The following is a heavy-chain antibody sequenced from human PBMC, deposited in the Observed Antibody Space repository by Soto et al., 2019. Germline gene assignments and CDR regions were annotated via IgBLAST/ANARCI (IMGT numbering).Heavy chain of an antibody. J-gene: IGHJ6*03. D-gene: IGHD2-2*01. Sequence: EVQVLESGGGSVQPGGSLRLSCAASGFTFSNFAMSWVRHAPGKGLEWVSEISGSTGSTYYADSVKGRFIISRDNSKNTLHLQMNSLRVDDTAVYYCAKDTSISPYYMDVWGKGTTVTVSS. CDR1: GFTFSNFA. V-gene: IGHV3-23*01. CDR2: ISGSTGST. CDR3: AKDTSISPYYMDV.